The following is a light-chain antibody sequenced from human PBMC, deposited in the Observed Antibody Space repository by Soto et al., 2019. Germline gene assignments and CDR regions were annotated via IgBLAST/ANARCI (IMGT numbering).Light chain of an antibody. J-gene: IGKJ5*01. CDR3: MQGTHWPIT. CDR1: QSLVHSDGIAY. CDR2: KVS. Sequence: DVLMTQSPHSLHVTLGQPASIPCRSNQSLVHSDGIAYFSWFQQRPGRSPRRLIYKVSNRDSGVPARFSGSGSGTDFALKISRVEAEDVGVYYCMQGTHWPITFGQGTRLETK. V-gene: IGKV2-30*02.